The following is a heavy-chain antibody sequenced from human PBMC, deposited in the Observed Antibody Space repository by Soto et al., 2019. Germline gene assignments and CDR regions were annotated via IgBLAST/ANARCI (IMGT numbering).Heavy chain of an antibody. CDR3: ARDEGYCSSTSCYIVPHYYYGMDV. Sequence: SLRLSCAASGFTFSSYWMSWVRQAPGKGLEWVANIKQDGSEKYYVDSVKGRFTISRDNAKNSLYLQMNSLRAEDTAVYHCARDEGYCSSTSCYIVPHYYYGMDVWGQGTTVTVS. CDR2: IKQDGSEK. D-gene: IGHD2-2*02. CDR1: GFTFSSYW. J-gene: IGHJ6*02. V-gene: IGHV3-7*01.